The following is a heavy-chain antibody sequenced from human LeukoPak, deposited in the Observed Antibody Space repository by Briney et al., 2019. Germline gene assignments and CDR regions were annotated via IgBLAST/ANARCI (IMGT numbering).Heavy chain of an antibody. D-gene: IGHD3-22*01. CDR2: ISSSSSYI. CDR3: ARDQDDSSGYYPPGYYYYGMDV. J-gene: IGHJ6*02. V-gene: IGHV3-21*01. Sequence: PSETLSLTCTVSGGSISSSSYYWGWIRQPPGKGLEWVSSISSSSSYIYYADSVKGRFTISRDNAKNSLYLQMNSLRAEDTAVYYCARDQDDSSGYYPPGYYYYGMDVWGQGTTVTVSS. CDR1: GGSISSSS.